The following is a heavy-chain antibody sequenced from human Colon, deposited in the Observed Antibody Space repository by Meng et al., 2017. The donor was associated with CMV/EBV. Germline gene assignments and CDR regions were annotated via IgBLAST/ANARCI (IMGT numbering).Heavy chain of an antibody. V-gene: IGHV3-30*17. J-gene: IGHJ4*02. CDR3: TRGGVVVAIKGPDY. CDR1: GFNFNNYA. CDR2: ISYDGYNK. Sequence: GESLKISCAASGFNFNNYAMHWVRQAPGKGLEWVAFISYDGYNKEYADSVNGRFTISRDNSKNTVDLQMNGLRVEDTALYYCTRGGVVVAIKGPDYWGQGTLVTVSS. D-gene: IGHD2-15*01.